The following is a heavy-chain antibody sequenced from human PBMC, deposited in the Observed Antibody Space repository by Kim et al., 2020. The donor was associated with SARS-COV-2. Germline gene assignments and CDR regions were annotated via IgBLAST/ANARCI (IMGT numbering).Heavy chain of an antibody. J-gene: IGHJ5*02. V-gene: IGHV3-21*01. Sequence: GGSLRLSCAVSGFTFSQHTMNWVRQAPGKGLEWVSSISSKSNYIYQAVSVKGRFTISRDNAKSPLYLQMNSLRAEDTAMYYCARPTRDGWFDAWGQGTLVTVSS. CDR3: ARPTRDGWFDA. CDR2: ISSKSNYI. D-gene: IGHD2-15*01. CDR1: GFTFSQHT.